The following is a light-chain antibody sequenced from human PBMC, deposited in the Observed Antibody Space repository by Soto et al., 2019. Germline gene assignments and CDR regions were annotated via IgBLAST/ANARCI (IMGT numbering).Light chain of an antibody. CDR2: GAS. Sequence: EIVLTQSPGTLSLSPGERATLSCRASQSVSSSYLAWYQQKPGQAPRLLIYGASSRAADIPDRFSGSGSGTDFTLTISRLEPEDFAVYYCQHYGRSPLLVWTFGQGTKVAIK. J-gene: IGKJ1*01. CDR1: QSVSSSY. V-gene: IGKV3-20*01. CDR3: QHYGRSPLLVWT.